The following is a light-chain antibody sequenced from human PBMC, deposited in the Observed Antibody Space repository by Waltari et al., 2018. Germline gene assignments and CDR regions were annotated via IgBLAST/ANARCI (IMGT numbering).Light chain of an antibody. V-gene: IGKV1-5*03. J-gene: IGKJ4*01. CDR3: QQYHSYSLT. CDR1: QSISSW. Sequence: DIQMTQSPSTLSASVGDRVTITCRASQSISSWLAWYQQKPGKAPKLLIYKASTLESGVPSRFSGSGSGTEFTRTISSLQPDDFATYYCQQYHSYSLTFGGGTKVEIK. CDR2: KAS.